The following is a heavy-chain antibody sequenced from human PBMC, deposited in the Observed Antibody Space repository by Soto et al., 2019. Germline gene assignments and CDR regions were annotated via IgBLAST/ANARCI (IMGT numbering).Heavy chain of an antibody. CDR1: GFTFSGYA. J-gene: IGHJ3*02. Sequence: GSLRPSCEVSGFTFSGYAMSWVRQAPGRGLEWVSSISGSGGSTYHADSVNGRFTISRDNSKNTVFLQMNSLRAEDTAVYYCAKDSPYSASYKEDGFDIWGQGSLVTVSS. D-gene: IGHD1-26*01. CDR2: ISGSGGST. CDR3: AKDSPYSASYKEDGFDI. V-gene: IGHV3-23*01.